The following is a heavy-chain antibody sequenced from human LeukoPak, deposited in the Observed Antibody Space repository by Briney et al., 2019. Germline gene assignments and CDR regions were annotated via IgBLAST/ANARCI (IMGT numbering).Heavy chain of an antibody. Sequence: GGYLRLSCAASGFTFSSYGMHWVRQAPGKGLEWVAVISYDGSNKYYADSVKGRFTISRDNSKNTLYLQMNSLRAEDTAVYYCAKDSVLTGYSSGWYSENWFDPWGQGTLVTVSS. J-gene: IGHJ5*01. CDR1: GFTFSSYG. D-gene: IGHD6-19*01. CDR3: AKDSVLTGYSSGWYSENWFDP. CDR2: ISYDGSNK. V-gene: IGHV3-30*18.